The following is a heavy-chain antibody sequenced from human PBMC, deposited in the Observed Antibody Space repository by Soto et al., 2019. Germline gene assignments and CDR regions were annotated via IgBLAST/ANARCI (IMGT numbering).Heavy chain of an antibody. CDR3: AGYGDYEGGDT. V-gene: IGHV4-30-2*05. J-gene: IGHJ3*02. CDR2: IYHSGST. D-gene: IGHD4-17*01. CDR1: GVSISSGGYS. Sequence: SETLSLTCAVSGVSISSGGYSWSWIRQPPGKGLEWIGYIYHSGSTYYNPSLKSRVTISVDTSKNQFSLKLSSVTAADTAVYYCAGYGDYEGGDTWGQGTMVTVSS.